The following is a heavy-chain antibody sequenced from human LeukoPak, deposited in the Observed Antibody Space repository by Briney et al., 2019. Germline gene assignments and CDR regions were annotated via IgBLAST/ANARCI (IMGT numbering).Heavy chain of an antibody. CDR1: GFTFSIYG. D-gene: IGHD3-10*01. CDR3: ARASGPSDY. J-gene: IGHJ4*02. V-gene: IGHV3-33*01. Sequence: GGSLRLSCAASGFTFSIYGMHWVRQAPGKGLEWVAVIWNDGSNKYYADSVKGRFTISRDNSKNTLFLQMNSLRVEDTAVYSCARASGPSDYWGQGTLVTVSS. CDR2: IWNDGSNK.